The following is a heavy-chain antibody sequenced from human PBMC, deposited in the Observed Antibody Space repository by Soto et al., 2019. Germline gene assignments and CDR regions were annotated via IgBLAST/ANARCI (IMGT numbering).Heavy chain of an antibody. D-gene: IGHD3-10*01. J-gene: IGHJ6*02. CDR2: VDYSWNT. Sequence: PSETLSLTCTVSSDSITNRDYHWDWIRQSPGKGLKWIASVDYSWNTYYNPSLKSRVVISADTSKNLFSLKLRSVTAANTALHFCARGGAYYYGFDVWGQGTTVTVSS. CDR1: SDSITNRDYH. CDR3: ARGGAYYYGFDV. V-gene: IGHV4-30-4*01.